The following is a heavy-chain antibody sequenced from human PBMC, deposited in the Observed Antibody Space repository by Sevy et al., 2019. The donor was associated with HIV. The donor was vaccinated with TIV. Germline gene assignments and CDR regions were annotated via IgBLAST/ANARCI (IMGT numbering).Heavy chain of an antibody. CDR1: GFPFSDAW. CDR2: IKNENEGGTT. V-gene: IGHV3-15*01. D-gene: IGHD1-7*01. Sequence: GGSLRLSCAASGFPFSDAWMNWVRQAPGKGLEWVGLIKNENEGGTTDYAAPVKGRFTISRDDLKNTLFLRMSSLKTEDTAIYYCTTDWRSGTTWVRAFDLWGQGTMVTVSS. J-gene: IGHJ3*01. CDR3: TTDWRSGTTWVRAFDL.